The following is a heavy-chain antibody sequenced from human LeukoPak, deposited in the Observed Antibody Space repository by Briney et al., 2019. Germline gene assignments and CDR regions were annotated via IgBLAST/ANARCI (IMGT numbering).Heavy chain of an antibody. J-gene: IGHJ6*02. V-gene: IGHV1-18*01. D-gene: IGHD4-17*01. CDR2: ISAYNGNT. CDR3: ARVQIWNDYGDYDVLRPDYGMDV. Sequence: VASVKVSCKASGYTFTSYGISWVRQAPGQGPEWMGWISAYNGNTNYAQKLQGRVTMTTDTSTSTAYMELRSLRSDDTAVYYCARVQIWNDYGDYDVLRPDYGMDVWGQGTTVTVSS. CDR1: GYTFTSYG.